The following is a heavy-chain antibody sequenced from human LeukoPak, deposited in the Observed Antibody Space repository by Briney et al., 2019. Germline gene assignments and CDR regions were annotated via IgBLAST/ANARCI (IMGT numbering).Heavy chain of an antibody. D-gene: IGHD3-3*01. Sequence: SETLSLTCTVSGGSISSYYWSWIRQPPGKRLEWIGYIYYSGSTNYNPSLKSRVTISVDTSKNQFSLKLSSVTAADTAVYYCARVYDFWSGSNWFDPWGQGTLVTVSS. V-gene: IGHV4-59*01. CDR3: ARVYDFWSGSNWFDP. CDR1: GGSISSYY. J-gene: IGHJ5*02. CDR2: IYYSGST.